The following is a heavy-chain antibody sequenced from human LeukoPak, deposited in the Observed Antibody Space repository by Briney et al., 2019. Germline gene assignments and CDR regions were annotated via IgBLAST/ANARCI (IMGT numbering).Heavy chain of an antibody. CDR3: ARGCSSTSCYDY. J-gene: IGHJ4*02. D-gene: IGHD2-2*01. V-gene: IGHV3-21*01. CDR2: ISSSSSYI. CDR1: GFTFSSYS. Sequence: GGSLRLSCAASGFTFSSYSMNWVRQAPGKGLEWVSSISSSSSYIYYADPVKGRFTISRDNAKNSLYLQMNSLRAEDTAVYYCARGCSSTSCYDYWGQGTLVTVSS.